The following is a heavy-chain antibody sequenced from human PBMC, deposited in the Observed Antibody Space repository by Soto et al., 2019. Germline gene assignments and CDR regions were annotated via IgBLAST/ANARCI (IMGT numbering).Heavy chain of an antibody. CDR1: GGSLSSYY. D-gene: IGHD5-18*01. J-gene: IGHJ4*02. Sequence: SETLSLTCTFSGGSLSSYYWSWIRRPPGMGLEWIACISYSGTTNYNSSLKSRVTISIDTSKNQFSLKFNSVTAADTAVYYCGREGYNFGPFEYWGQGALVTVPS. CDR2: ISYSGTT. CDR3: GREGYNFGPFEY. V-gene: IGHV4-59*01.